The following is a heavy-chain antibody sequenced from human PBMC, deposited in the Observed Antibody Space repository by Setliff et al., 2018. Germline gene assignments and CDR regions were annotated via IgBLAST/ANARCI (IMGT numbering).Heavy chain of an antibody. D-gene: IGHD3-22*01. V-gene: IGHV3-23*01. CDR3: ATSTIITYYFDS. CDR2: ITGSGGDT. J-gene: IGHJ4*02. Sequence: GGSLRLSCAASGFTFKTYAMSWVRQAPGKGLEWVSSITGSGGDTDSADSMKGRFTISRDNSKNTLYLQMNSLRPEDTAIYYCATSTIITYYFDSWGQGTLVTVSS. CDR1: GFTFKTYA.